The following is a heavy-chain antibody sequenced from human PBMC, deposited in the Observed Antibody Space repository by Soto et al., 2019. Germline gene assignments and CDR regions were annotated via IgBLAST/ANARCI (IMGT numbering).Heavy chain of an antibody. Sequence: ASLKVSCKASGYTFTSYGISWVRQAPGQGLEWMGWISAYNGNTNYAQKLQGRVTMTTDTSTSTAYMELRSLRSDDTAVYYCARDDEISDFWSGYYTGLYYYYGMDVWGQGTTVTVSS. CDR3: ARDDEISDFWSGYYTGLYYYYGMDV. V-gene: IGHV1-18*04. CDR2: ISAYNGNT. CDR1: GYTFTSYG. D-gene: IGHD3-3*01. J-gene: IGHJ6*02.